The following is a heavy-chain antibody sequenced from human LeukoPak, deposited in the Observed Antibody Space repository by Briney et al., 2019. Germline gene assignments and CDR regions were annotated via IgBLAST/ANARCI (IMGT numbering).Heavy chain of an antibody. CDR2: IYYSGST. V-gene: IGHV4-38-2*01. J-gene: IGHJ4*02. Sequence: PSETLSLTCAVSGYSISSDYSWGWIRQPPGMGLEWIGSIYYSGSTYYNPSLKSRVTISVDTSKNQFSLKLSSVTAADTAVYYCASHAGDLFTGFDYWGQGTLVTVSS. CDR1: GYSISSDYS. D-gene: IGHD3-9*01. CDR3: ASHAGDLFTGFDY.